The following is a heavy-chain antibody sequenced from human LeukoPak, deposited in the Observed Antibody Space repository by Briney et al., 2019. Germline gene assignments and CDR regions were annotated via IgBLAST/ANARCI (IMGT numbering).Heavy chain of an antibody. D-gene: IGHD6-19*01. CDR2: ISAYNGST. V-gene: IGHV1-18*01. CDR1: DFSFTSYG. J-gene: IGHJ6*02. CDR3: ARDLTSNVAVTEYHYYAMDV. Sequence: ASVKVSCKASDFSFTSYGMSWVRQAPGQGLEWMGWISAYNGSTKYAQKLQGRVTMTTDTSTGTAYMELRSLRPDDTAVCYCARDLTSNVAVTEYHYYAMDVWGQGTTVTVSS.